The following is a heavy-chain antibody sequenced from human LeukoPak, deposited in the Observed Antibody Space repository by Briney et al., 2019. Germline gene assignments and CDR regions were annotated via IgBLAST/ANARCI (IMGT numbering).Heavy chain of an antibody. Sequence: GRSLRLSCAASGFTFSSYAMHWVRQAPGKGLEWAAVISYDGSNKYYADSVKGRFTISRDNSKNTLYLQMNSLRAEDTAVYYCARQKVGATPLDYWGQGTLVTVSS. D-gene: IGHD1-26*01. CDR2: ISYDGSNK. CDR1: GFTFSSYA. CDR3: ARQKVGATPLDY. V-gene: IGHV3-30-3*01. J-gene: IGHJ4*02.